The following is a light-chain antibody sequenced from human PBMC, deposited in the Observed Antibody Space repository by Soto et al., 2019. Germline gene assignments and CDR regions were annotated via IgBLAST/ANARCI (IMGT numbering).Light chain of an antibody. J-gene: IGKJ1*01. Sequence: ETVMTQSPATLSVSPWERATLSCMASESVSTNLAWYQQKPGQAPRLLIYDVSTGATGIPARFSGRGSGTEFTLTISSLQSEDFAVYYCQQYNSWPQTFGLGTKVDIK. CDR3: QQYNSWPQT. V-gene: IGKV3-15*01. CDR2: DVS. CDR1: ESVSTN.